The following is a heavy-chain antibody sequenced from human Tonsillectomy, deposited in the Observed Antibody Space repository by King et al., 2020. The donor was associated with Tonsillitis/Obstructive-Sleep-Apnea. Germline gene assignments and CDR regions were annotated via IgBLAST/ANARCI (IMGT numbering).Heavy chain of an antibody. Sequence: VQLVESGGGLVQPGGSLRLSCAASGFTFSSYSMNWVRQAPGKGLEWVSYISSSSSTIYYADSLKGRFTISRDNAKNSLYLQMNSLRDEDTAVYYCARAKYEEVVPAANLDYWGQGTLVTVSS. J-gene: IGHJ4*02. V-gene: IGHV3-48*02. CDR3: ARAKYEEVVPAANLDY. CDR2: ISSSSSTI. CDR1: GFTFSSYS. D-gene: IGHD2-2*01.